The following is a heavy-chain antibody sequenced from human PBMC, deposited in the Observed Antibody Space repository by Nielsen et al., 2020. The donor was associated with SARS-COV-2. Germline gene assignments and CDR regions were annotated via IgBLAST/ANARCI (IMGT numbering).Heavy chain of an antibody. CDR2: ISSSSSYI. Sequence: GASLKISCAASGFTFSSYSMNWVRQAPGKGLEWVSSISSSSSYIYYADSVKGRFTISRDNAKNSLYLQMNSLRAEDTAVYYCATLPRGVILQLDAFDIWGQGTMVTVSS. V-gene: IGHV3-21*01. D-gene: IGHD3-10*01. J-gene: IGHJ3*02. CDR1: GFTFSSYS. CDR3: ATLPRGVILQLDAFDI.